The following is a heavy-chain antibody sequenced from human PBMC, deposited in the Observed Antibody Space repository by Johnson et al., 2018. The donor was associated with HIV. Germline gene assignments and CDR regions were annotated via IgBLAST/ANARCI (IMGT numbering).Heavy chain of an antibody. CDR2: IKSKTDGGTT. CDR3: RSWGSSGYYAPFYHDAFDI. V-gene: IGHV3-15*01. Sequence: VTLVESGGGLVQPGGSLRLSCAASGFTFSNAWMTWVRQAPGKGLEWVGRIKSKTDGGTTDYVAPVKGRFTISRDDSKNTLYLQMNSLKTEDTAVYYCRSWGSSGYYAPFYHDAFDIWGQGTMVTVSS. J-gene: IGHJ3*02. CDR1: GFTFSNAW. D-gene: IGHD3-22*01.